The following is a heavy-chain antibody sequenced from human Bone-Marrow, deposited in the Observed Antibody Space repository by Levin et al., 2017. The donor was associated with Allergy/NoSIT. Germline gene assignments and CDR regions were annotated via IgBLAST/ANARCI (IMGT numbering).Heavy chain of an antibody. V-gene: IGHV1-69*13. CDR1: GGTFSTYG. D-gene: IGHD3-22*01. J-gene: IGHJ5*02. CDR3: ARSIMAVVQVGVWFDP. Sequence: SVKVSCKASGGTFSTYGVTWVRQAPGQGLEWMGGIIPLFGTANYAPKFQGRVTITADESTSTAYMELSSLRSEDTAVYFCARSIMAVVQVGVWFDPWGQGTLVTVSS. CDR2: IIPLFGTA.